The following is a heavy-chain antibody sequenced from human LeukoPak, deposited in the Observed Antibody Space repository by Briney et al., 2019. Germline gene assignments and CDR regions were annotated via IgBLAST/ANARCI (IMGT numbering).Heavy chain of an antibody. CDR2: IYSDGRT. J-gene: IGHJ4*02. D-gene: IGHD6-19*01. CDR3: AKASRQGAVASPLDY. V-gene: IGHV3-66*01. CDR1: GVTVSSSH. Sequence: GGSLRLSCAASGVTVSSSHLTWVRQAPGKGLEWVSLIYSDGRTYYADSVRGRFTISRDNSKNTLYLQMNSLRVEDTAVYYCAKASRQGAVASPLDYWGQGTLVTVSS.